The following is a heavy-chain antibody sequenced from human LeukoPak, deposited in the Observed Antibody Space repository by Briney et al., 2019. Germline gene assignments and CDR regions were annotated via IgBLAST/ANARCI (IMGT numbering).Heavy chain of an antibody. CDR2: IKQDGSEK. J-gene: IGHJ6*02. D-gene: IGHD4-17*01. CDR1: GFTFSSYW. V-gene: IGHV3-7*01. Sequence: QPGGSLRLSCAASGFTFSSYWMSWVRQAPGKGLEWVANIKQDGSEKYYVDSVKGRFTISRDNSKNTLYLQMNSLRAEDTAVYYCAKDLTAYGDYVLGYYYGMDVWGQGTTVTVSS. CDR3: AKDLTAYGDYVLGYYYGMDV.